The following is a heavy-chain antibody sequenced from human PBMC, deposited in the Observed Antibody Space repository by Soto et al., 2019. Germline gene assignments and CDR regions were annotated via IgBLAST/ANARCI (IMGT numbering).Heavy chain of an antibody. CDR3: GRDRSEVRSGYYGMDV. CDR2: IIPIFGTA. V-gene: IGHV1-69*01. Sequence: QVQLVQSGAEVKKPGSSVKVSCKASGGTFSSYAISWVRQAPGQGLEWMGGIIPIFGTANYAQKFQGRVTITADESTSPACMELSSLRSEDTAVYYCGRDRSEVRSGYYGMDVWGQGTTVTVSS. D-gene: IGHD7-27*01. J-gene: IGHJ6*02. CDR1: GGTFSSYA.